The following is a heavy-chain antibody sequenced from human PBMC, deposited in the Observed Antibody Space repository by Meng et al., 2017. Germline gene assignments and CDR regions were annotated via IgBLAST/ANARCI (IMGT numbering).Heavy chain of an antibody. D-gene: IGHD6-13*01. V-gene: IGHV1-2*06. CDR3: ARASRHSSSWYGYDY. CDR2: INPNSGGT. Sequence: ASVKVSCQASGYTFTGYYMHWVRQAPGQGLEGMGRINPNSGGTNYAHKFQGRVTMTRDTSISTAYMELNRLRSDDTAVYYCARASRHSSSWYGYDYWGQGTLVTVSS. CDR1: GYTFTGYY. J-gene: IGHJ4*02.